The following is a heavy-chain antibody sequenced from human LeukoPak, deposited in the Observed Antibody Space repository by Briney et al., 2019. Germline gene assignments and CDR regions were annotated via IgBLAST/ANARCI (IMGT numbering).Heavy chain of an antibody. J-gene: IGHJ5*02. CDR1: GFTFSSYA. Sequence: PGGSLRLSCAAPGFTFSSYAMSWVRQAPGKGLEWVSAISGSGGSTYYADSVKGRFTISRDNSKNTLYLQMNSLRAEDTAVYYCAKVAIFGVFIDWVDPWGQGTLVTVSS. CDR3: AKVAIFGVFIDWVDP. D-gene: IGHD3-3*01. V-gene: IGHV3-23*01. CDR2: ISGSGGST.